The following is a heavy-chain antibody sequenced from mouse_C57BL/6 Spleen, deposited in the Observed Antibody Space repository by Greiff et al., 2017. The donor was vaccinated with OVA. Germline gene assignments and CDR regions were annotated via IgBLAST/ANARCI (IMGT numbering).Heavy chain of an antibody. CDR2: INPNNGGT. V-gene: IGHV1-22*01. CDR3: AGGDGYYTFAY. Sequence: VQLKESGPELVKPGASVKMSCKASGYTFTDYNMHWVKQSHGKSLEWIGYINPNNGGTSYNQKFKGKATLTVNKSSSTAYMELRSLTSEDSAVYYCAGGDGYYTFAYWGQGTLVTVSA. D-gene: IGHD2-3*01. J-gene: IGHJ3*01. CDR1: GYTFTDYN.